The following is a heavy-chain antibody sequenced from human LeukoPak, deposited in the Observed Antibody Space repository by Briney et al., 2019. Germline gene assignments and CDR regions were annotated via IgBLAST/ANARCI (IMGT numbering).Heavy chain of an antibody. CDR3: ARCSGSTYYFDY. J-gene: IGHJ4*02. CDR1: GGSFSGYY. Sequence: PSETLSLTCAVYGGSFSGYYWGWIRQPPGKGLEWIGEINHSGSTNYNPSLKSRVTISVDTSKNQFSLKLSSVTAADTAVYYCARCSGSTYYFDYWGQGTLVTVSS. D-gene: IGHD1-26*01. V-gene: IGHV4-34*01. CDR2: INHSGST.